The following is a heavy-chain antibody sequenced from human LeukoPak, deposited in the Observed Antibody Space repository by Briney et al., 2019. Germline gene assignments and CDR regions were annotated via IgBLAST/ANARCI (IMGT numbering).Heavy chain of an antibody. CDR3: AREGVRGVKIFDY. CDR2: IYHSGST. V-gene: IGHV4-39*07. Sequence: SETLSLTCTVSGGSISSSSYYWGWIRQPPGKGLEWIGSIYHSGSTYYNPSLKSRVTISVGTSKNQFSLKLSSVTAADTAVYYCAREGVRGVKIFDYWGQGTLVTVSS. CDR1: GGSISSSSYY. J-gene: IGHJ4*02. D-gene: IGHD3-10*01.